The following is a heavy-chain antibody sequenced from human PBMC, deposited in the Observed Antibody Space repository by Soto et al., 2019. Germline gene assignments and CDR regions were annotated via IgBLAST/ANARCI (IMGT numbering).Heavy chain of an antibody. V-gene: IGHV4-59*01. J-gene: IGHJ3*02. CDR3: ARTAYYYDSSVQGAFEI. CDR2: IYYSGST. D-gene: IGHD3-22*01. Sequence: SETLSLTCTVSGGSISSYYWRWIRQPPGKGLEWIGYIYYSGSTNYNPSLKSRVTISVHTSKNQFSLKLSSVTAADTAVYYCARTAYYYDSSVQGAFEIWGQGTMVTVSS. CDR1: GGSISSYY.